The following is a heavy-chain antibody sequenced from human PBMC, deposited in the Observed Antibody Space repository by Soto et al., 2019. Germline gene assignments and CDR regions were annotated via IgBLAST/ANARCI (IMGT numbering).Heavy chain of an antibody. D-gene: IGHD6-19*01. Sequence: SQTLSLTCAISGDSVSSNSAAWNWIRQSPSRGLEWLGRTYYRSKWYDDYAVSVKSRITINPDTSKNQFSLQLNSVTPEDTAVYYCARDASGLPGIAVAGDYFDYWGQGTLVTVSS. J-gene: IGHJ4*02. CDR2: TYYRSKWYD. CDR1: GDSVSSNSAA. V-gene: IGHV6-1*01. CDR3: ARDASGLPGIAVAGDYFDY.